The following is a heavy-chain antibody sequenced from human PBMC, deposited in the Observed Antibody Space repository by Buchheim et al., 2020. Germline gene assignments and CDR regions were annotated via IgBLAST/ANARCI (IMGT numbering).Heavy chain of an antibody. V-gene: IGHV3-7*01. CDR3: GRAGRAPPDY. CDR2: IKQDGSEN. Sequence: EVQLLESGGGLVQPGGSLRLSCAASGFTFSSFWMGWVRQAPGKGLEWVATIKQDGSENYYVDSVRGRFTISRDNAKNSLYLQMNSLRAEDTAVYYCGRAGRAPPDYWGQGTL. CDR1: GFTFSSFW. J-gene: IGHJ4*02.